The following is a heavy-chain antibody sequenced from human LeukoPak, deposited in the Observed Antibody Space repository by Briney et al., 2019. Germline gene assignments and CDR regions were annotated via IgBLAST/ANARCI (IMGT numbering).Heavy chain of an antibody. Sequence: GGSLRLSCAASGFTVSSNYMSWVRQAPGKGLEWVSVIYSGGSTYYAASVTGRFTISRDNSKNPPYLQMNTLRAEDTAVYYCAGEGSSGQFLGDWGQGTLVTVSS. CDR2: IYSGGST. D-gene: IGHD6-6*01. J-gene: IGHJ4*02. CDR3: AGEGSSGQFLGD. CDR1: GFTVSSNY. V-gene: IGHV3-53*01.